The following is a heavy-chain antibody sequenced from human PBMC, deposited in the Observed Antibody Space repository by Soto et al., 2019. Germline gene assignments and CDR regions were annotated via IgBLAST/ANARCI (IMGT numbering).Heavy chain of an antibody. CDR1: GFTFSSYW. D-gene: IGHD6-13*01. V-gene: IGHV3-7*03. CDR2: IKQDGSEK. CDR3: ARVYSSSWEFDP. Sequence: EVQLVESGGGLVQPGGSLRLSCAASGFTFSSYWMSWVRQAPGKGLEWVADIKQDGSEKYYVDSVKGRFTISRDNAKNSRYLQMNSLRAEDTAVYYCARVYSSSWEFDPWGQGTLVTVSS. J-gene: IGHJ5*02.